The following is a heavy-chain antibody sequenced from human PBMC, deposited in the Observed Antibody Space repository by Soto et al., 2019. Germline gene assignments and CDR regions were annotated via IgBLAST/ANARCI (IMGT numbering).Heavy chain of an antibody. Sequence: EVQLVESGGGLVQPGGSLRLSCAASGFTFSSYSMNWVRQAPGKGLEWVSYISSSSTIYYADSVKGRFTISRDNAKNSLYLQMNSLRDEDTAVYYCHGRPGDYWGQGTLVTVSS. J-gene: IGHJ4*02. CDR2: ISSSSTI. V-gene: IGHV3-48*02. CDR3: HGRPGDY. CDR1: GFTFSSYS.